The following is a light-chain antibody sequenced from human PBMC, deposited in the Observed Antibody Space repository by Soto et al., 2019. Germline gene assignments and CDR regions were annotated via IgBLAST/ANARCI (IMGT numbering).Light chain of an antibody. Sequence: EIVLTQSPGTLSLSPGERATLSCRASQSVYTNYLAWYQQKPGQAPRLLIYGASRRATGIPDRFSGSGSGTDFTLTISRLEPEDFAVYYCQHRNNWPLTFGGGTKLEIK. CDR2: GAS. J-gene: IGKJ4*01. CDR3: QHRNNWPLT. V-gene: IGKV3D-20*02. CDR1: QSVYTNY.